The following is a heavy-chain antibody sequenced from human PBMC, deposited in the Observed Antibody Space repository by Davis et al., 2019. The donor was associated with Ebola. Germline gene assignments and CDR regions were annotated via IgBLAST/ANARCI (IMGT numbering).Heavy chain of an antibody. CDR2: IYYSGST. CDR1: GGSISSYY. Sequence: MPGGSLRLSCAVSGGSISSYYWSWIRQPPGKGLDWIGYIYYSGSTNYNPSLKSRVTISVDTSKNQFSLNLSSVTAADTAVYYCARLHEGDWGQGTMVTVSS. D-gene: IGHD3-16*01. CDR3: ARLHEGD. V-gene: IGHV4-59*08. J-gene: IGHJ3*01.